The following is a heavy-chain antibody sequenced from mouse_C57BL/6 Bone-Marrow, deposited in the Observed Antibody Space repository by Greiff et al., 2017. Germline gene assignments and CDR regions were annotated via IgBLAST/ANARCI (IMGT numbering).Heavy chain of an antibody. D-gene: IGHD1-1*01. Sequence: SGPELVKPGASVKISCKASGYSFTDYNMNWVKQSNGKSLEWIGVINPNYGTTSYNQKFKGKATLTVDQSSSTAYMQLNSLTSEDSAVYYCARSDYYGSSPYYYAMDYWGQGTSVTVSS. CDR1: GYSFTDYN. V-gene: IGHV1-39*01. CDR2: INPNYGTT. CDR3: ARSDYYGSSPYYYAMDY. J-gene: IGHJ4*01.